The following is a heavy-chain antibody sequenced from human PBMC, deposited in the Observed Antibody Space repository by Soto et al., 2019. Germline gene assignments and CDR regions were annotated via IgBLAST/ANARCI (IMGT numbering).Heavy chain of an antibody. V-gene: IGHV4-4*07. Sequence: PSETLSLTCTVSGGSISSYYWSWIRQPAGKGLEWIGRIYTSGSTNYNPSLKSRVTMSVDTSKNQFSLKLSSVTAADTAVYYCARDRVYXDFWSGYYLHYYYGMDVWGQGTTVTVSS. CDR3: ARDRVYXDFWSGYYLHYYYGMDV. J-gene: IGHJ6*02. CDR1: GGSISSYY. D-gene: IGHD3-3*01. CDR2: IYTSGST.